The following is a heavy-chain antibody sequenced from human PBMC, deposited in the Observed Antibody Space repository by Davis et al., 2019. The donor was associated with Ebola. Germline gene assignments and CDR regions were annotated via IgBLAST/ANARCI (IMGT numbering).Heavy chain of an antibody. CDR1: GFTFSSYA. CDR3: ARSSGWYQLGDY. Sequence: GESLKISCAASGFTFSSYAMSWVRQAPGKGLEWVSAISGSGGSTYYADSVKGRFTISRDNSKNTLYLQMNSLRAEDTAVYYCARSSGWYQLGDYWGQGTLVTVSS. D-gene: IGHD6-19*01. J-gene: IGHJ4*02. V-gene: IGHV3-23*01. CDR2: ISGSGGST.